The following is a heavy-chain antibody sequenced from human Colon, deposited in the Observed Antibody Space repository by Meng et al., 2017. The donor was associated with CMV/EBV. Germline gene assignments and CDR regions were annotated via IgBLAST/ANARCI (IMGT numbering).Heavy chain of an antibody. CDR2: ISGSGSLI. V-gene: IGHV3-48*03. CDR3: ARRNTSSWYRNYYHAMDV. J-gene: IGHJ6*02. CDR1: EFSFNDYE. Sequence: GGSLRLSCAGSEFSFNDYEMNWVRQAPGRGLEWISYISGSGSLIYYADSVRGRFTISRDNAKKSLYLQMNSLRAEDTAVYYCARRNTSSWYRNYYHAMDVWGQGTTVTVSS. D-gene: IGHD6-13*01.